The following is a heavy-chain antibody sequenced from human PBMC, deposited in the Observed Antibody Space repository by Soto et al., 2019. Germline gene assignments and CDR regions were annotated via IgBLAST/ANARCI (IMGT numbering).Heavy chain of an antibody. CDR3: ARDEGGPFDY. CDR2: ISSSSSTL. D-gene: IGHD3-16*01. V-gene: IGHV3-48*01. J-gene: IGHJ4*02. Sequence: GGPLRLSCAASGFTFSSYSMNWVRQDPGKGLEWVSYISSSSSTLYYAGSVKGRFTISRDNAKNSLYLQMNSLRAEDTAVYYCARDEGGPFDYWGQGTLVTVSS. CDR1: GFTFSSYS.